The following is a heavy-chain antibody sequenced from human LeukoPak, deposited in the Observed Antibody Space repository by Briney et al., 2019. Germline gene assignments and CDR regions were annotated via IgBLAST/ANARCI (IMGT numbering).Heavy chain of an antibody. CDR2: IYYSGST. CDR3: ARDLRGYYDILTGYRLSYNWFDP. Sequence: ASETLSLTCTVSGGSISSYYWSWIRQPPGKGLEWIGYIYYSGSTNYNPSLKSRVTISVEASKNQFSLKLSSVTAADTAVYYCARDLRGYYDILTGYRLSYNWFDPWGQGTLVTVSS. J-gene: IGHJ5*02. CDR1: GGSISSYY. V-gene: IGHV4-59*01. D-gene: IGHD3-9*01.